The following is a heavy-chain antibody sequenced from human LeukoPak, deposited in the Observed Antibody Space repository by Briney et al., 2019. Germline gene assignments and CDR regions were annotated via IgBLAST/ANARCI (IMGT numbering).Heavy chain of an antibody. J-gene: IGHJ5*02. CDR1: GGSFSGYY. Sequence: PSETLSLTCAVYGGSFSGYYWSWIRQPPGKGLEWIGEINHSGSTNYNPSLKSRVTISVDRSKNQFSLKLSSVTAADTAVYYCARVVVPAAYNWFDPWGQGTLVTVSS. D-gene: IGHD2-2*01. V-gene: IGHV4-34*01. CDR2: INHSGST. CDR3: ARVVVPAAYNWFDP.